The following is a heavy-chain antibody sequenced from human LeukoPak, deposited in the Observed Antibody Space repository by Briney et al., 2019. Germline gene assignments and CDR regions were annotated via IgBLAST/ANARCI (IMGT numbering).Heavy chain of an antibody. V-gene: IGHV1-2*02. Sequence: ASVKVSCKASGYTLTGYCMHWVRQAPGQGLEWMGWINPNSGGTNYAQKFQGRVTMTRDTSISTAYMELSRLRSDDTAVYYCARAEWYSSSWYYRSYYYYYMDVWGKGTTVTVSS. CDR3: ARAEWYSSSWYYRSYYYYYMDV. D-gene: IGHD6-13*01. CDR1: GYTLTGYC. J-gene: IGHJ6*03. CDR2: INPNSGGT.